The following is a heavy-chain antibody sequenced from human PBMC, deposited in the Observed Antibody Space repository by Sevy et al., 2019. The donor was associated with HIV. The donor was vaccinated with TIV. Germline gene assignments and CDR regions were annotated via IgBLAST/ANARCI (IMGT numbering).Heavy chain of an antibody. V-gene: IGHV3-7*03. Sequence: GGSLRLSCVASGFTFNNFWMAWVRQAPGKGLEWFANIKPDGSESNHVGSVKGRFTISRDNAQNSLYLQMNSLTAEDTAVYYCARDVGGGYFDYWGQGTLVTVSS. D-gene: IGHD3-16*01. CDR2: IKPDGSES. CDR1: GFTFNNFW. CDR3: ARDVGGGYFDY. J-gene: IGHJ4*01.